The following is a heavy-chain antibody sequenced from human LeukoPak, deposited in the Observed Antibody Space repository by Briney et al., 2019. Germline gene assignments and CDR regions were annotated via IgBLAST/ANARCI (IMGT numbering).Heavy chain of an antibody. D-gene: IGHD1-1*01. CDR3: ARVHWNEYFDY. Sequence: GGSLRLSCAASGFTFSSYWMSWVRQAPGKRLEWVANIKQDGSEKYYVDSVKGRFTISRDNAKNSLYLQMNSLRAEDTAVYYCARVHWNEYFDYWGQGTLVTVSS. V-gene: IGHV3-7*01. J-gene: IGHJ4*02. CDR1: GFTFSSYW. CDR2: IKQDGSEK.